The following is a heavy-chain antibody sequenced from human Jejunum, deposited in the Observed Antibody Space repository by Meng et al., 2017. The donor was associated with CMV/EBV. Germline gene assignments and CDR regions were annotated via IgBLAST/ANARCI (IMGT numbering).Heavy chain of an antibody. Sequence: VSGGGFFQPAGSLCLPCASSRFTFSTYSMHWVRQGPGEGWVWVPRMNSDGSTTDYADSVKGRFTISRDNAKNTLYLQMNSLSVDDTAVYYCATAGQYRLDNWGHGTLVTVSS. V-gene: IGHV3-74*01. CDR3: ATAGQYRLDN. CDR2: MNSDGSTT. CDR1: RFTFSTYS. J-gene: IGHJ4*01. D-gene: IGHD2-2*01.